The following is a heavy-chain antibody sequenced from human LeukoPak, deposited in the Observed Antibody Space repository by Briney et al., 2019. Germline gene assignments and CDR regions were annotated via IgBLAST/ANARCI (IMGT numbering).Heavy chain of an antibody. D-gene: IGHD5-24*01. J-gene: IGHJ4*02. CDR3: AMDSSWLPLKFDY. CDR2: LYSGGTI. Sequence: GGSLRLSCAASGFIVSTNYMSWVRQAPGKGLEWVSVLYSGGTIYYADSVKGRFTISRDNSKNTLYLQMNSLRAEDTAVYYCAMDSSWLPLKFDYWGQGTLVTVST. V-gene: IGHV3-66*01. CDR1: GFIVSTNY.